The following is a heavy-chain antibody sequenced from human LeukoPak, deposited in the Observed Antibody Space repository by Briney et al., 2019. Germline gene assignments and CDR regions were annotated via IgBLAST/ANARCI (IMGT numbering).Heavy chain of an antibody. Sequence: GGSLRLSCAASGFTFSNAWMSWVRQAPGKGLEWVGRIKSKTDGGTTDYAAPVKGRFTISRDDSKNTLYLQMNSLKTEDTAVYYCTTVDLNSSGWYCFDYWGQGTLVTVSS. V-gene: IGHV3-15*01. J-gene: IGHJ4*02. CDR2: IKSKTDGGTT. CDR1: GFTFSNAW. D-gene: IGHD6-19*01. CDR3: TTVDLNSSGWYCFDY.